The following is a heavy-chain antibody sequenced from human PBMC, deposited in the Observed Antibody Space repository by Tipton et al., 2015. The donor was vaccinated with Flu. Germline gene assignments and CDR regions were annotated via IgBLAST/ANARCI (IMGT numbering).Heavy chain of an antibody. CDR3: ATYQGAYSSSSFLGINDAFDI. Sequence: TLSLTCTVSGGSISSGGYYWSWIRQHPGKGLEWIGYIYYSGSTYYNPSLKSRVTISVDTSKNQFSLKLSPVTAADTAVYYCATYQGAYSSSSFLGINDAFDIWGQGTMVTVSS. D-gene: IGHD6-6*01. CDR1: GGSISSGGYY. V-gene: IGHV4-31*03. J-gene: IGHJ3*02. CDR2: IYYSGST.